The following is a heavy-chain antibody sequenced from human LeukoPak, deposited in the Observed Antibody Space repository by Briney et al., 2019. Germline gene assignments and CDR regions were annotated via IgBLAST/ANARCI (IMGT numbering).Heavy chain of an antibody. V-gene: IGHV3-23*01. J-gene: IGHJ4*02. CDR2: ISGSGGST. CDR1: GFIFSTYW. Sequence: GGSLRLSCAASGFIFSTYWMSWVRQAPGKGLEWVSAISGSGGSTYYADSVKGRFTISRDNSKNTLYLQMNSLGAEDTAVYYCAKDKGVATIGPIFDYWGQGTLVTVSS. D-gene: IGHD5-12*01. CDR3: AKDKGVATIGPIFDY.